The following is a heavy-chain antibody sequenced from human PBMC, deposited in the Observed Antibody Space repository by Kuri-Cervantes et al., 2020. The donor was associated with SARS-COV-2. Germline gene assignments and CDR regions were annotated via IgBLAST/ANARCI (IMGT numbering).Heavy chain of an antibody. CDR1: GGSISSSSYY. CDR3: ATGGYYDFWSGYYFDY. V-gene: IGHV4-39*01. J-gene: IGHJ4*02. Sequence: ESLKISCTVSGGSISSSSYYWGWIRQPPGKGLEWIGSIYYSGSTYYNPSLKSRVTISVDTSKNQFSLKLSSVTAADTAVYYCATGGYYDFWSGYYFDYWGQGTLVTVSS. CDR2: IYYSGST. D-gene: IGHD3-3*01.